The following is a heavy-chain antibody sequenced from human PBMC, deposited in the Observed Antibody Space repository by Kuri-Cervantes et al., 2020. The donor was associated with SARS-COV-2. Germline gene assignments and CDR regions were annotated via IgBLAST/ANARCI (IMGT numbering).Heavy chain of an antibody. V-gene: IGHV3-23*01. D-gene: IGHD2-21*01. J-gene: IGHJ3*02. CDR3: AGDSGPYCGGDCTLDKDDAFDI. CDR2: IRGSGGST. Sequence: GGSLRLSCAASGFTFSSYWMHWVRQAPGKGLEWVSAIRGSGGSTYYADSVKGRFTISRDNSKNTLYLQMNSLRAEDTAVYYCAGDSGPYCGGDCTLDKDDAFDIWGQGTMVTVSS. CDR1: GFTFSSYW.